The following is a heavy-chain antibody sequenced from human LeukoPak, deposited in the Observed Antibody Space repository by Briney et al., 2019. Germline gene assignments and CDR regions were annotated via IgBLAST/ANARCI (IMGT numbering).Heavy chain of an antibody. D-gene: IGHD2-2*02. CDR1: GYTFTSYY. J-gene: IGHJ5*02. Sequence: ASVKVSCKASGYTFTSYYMHWVRQAPGQGLEWMGIINPSGGSTSYAQKFQGRVTMTRDTPTSTVYMELSRLRSDDTAVYYCARDKGTRACSSTSCYTSLWFDPWGQGTLVTVSS. CDR2: INPSGGST. V-gene: IGHV1-46*01. CDR3: ARDKGTRACSSTSCYTSLWFDP.